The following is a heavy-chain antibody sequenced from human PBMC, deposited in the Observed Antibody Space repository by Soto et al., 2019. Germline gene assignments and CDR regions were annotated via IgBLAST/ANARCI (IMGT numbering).Heavy chain of an antibody. J-gene: IGHJ6*02. D-gene: IGHD6-19*01. Sequence: GASVKVSCKASGYTFTGYYVHWVREAPGQGLEWMGWINPETGGTSYAQKFQGRVTLSRDTSKNQFSLKLSSVTAADTAVYYCARLAVAGTEYYYYYYGMDVWGQGTTVTVSS. CDR2: INPETGGT. CDR1: GYTFTGYY. V-gene: IGHV1-2*02. CDR3: ARLAVAGTEYYYYYYGMDV.